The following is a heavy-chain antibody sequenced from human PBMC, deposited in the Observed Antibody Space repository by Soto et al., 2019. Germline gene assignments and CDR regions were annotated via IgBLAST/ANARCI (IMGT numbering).Heavy chain of an antibody. J-gene: IGHJ4*02. CDR1: GGSISSSSYY. D-gene: IGHD4-17*01. Sequence: SETLSLTCTVSGGSISSSSYYWGWIRQPPGKGLEWIGSIYYSGSTYYNPSLRSRVTISVDTSKNQFSLKLSSVTAADTAVYYCARLTYGDYVDYWGQGTLVTVSS. V-gene: IGHV4-39*01. CDR3: ARLTYGDYVDY. CDR2: IYYSGST.